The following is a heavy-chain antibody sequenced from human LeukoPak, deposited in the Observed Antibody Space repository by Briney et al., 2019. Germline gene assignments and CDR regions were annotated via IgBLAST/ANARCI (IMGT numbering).Heavy chain of an antibody. CDR1: GFTSSSYA. CDR2: ISTTGGGT. J-gene: IGHJ4*02. D-gene: IGHD2-2*01. Sequence: GGSLRLSCAASGFTSSSYAMTWVRQAPGKGLEWVSAISTTGGGTYYADSVKGRFTISRDNSKNTLYLQMNSLRAEDTAVYSCAKDRGDCSSTSCYLSDWGQGTLVTVSS. V-gene: IGHV3-23*01. CDR3: AKDRGDCSSTSCYLSD.